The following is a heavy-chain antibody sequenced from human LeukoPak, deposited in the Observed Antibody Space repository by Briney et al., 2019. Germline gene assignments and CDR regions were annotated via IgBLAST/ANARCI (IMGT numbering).Heavy chain of an antibody. J-gene: IGHJ3*02. V-gene: IGHV4-59*08. CDR1: GGSISSYY. CDR3: ARQVATKGEWAFDI. CDR2: INLSGHT. Sequence: PSETLSLTCTVSGGSISSYYWSWIRQPPGKGLEWIGSINLSGHTYYNPSLKSRVTISVDTSKNQFSLKLSSVTAADTAVYYCARQVATKGEWAFDIWGQGTMVTASS. D-gene: IGHD5-12*01.